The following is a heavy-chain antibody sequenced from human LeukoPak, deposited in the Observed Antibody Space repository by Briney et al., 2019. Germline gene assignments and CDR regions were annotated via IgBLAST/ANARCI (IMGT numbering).Heavy chain of an antibody. J-gene: IGHJ4*02. D-gene: IGHD6-6*01. Sequence: GGSLRLSCAASDLSLPDARMTWVRHVPGKGLEWVGRIIGKSSGGTTDYAASVKGRFTISKDESKNTLNLQMNNLKTEDTAVYYCTTDLLSIAARNYWGQGTLVTVSS. V-gene: IGHV3-15*07. CDR1: DLSLPDAR. CDR3: TTDLLSIAARNY. CDR2: IIGKSSGGTT.